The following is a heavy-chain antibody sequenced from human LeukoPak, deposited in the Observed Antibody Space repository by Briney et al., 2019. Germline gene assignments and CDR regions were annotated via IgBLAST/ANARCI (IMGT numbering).Heavy chain of an antibody. J-gene: IGHJ4*02. Sequence: GGSLRLSCAASAFKFSVYVMQSVRLAPKKGLECVSAISPTGGTTFYAGSVKGRFTISRDNSKNTLFLQMNSLRDDDTSLYYCLQGGCTSGCPGNYWGQGTPVTVSS. D-gene: IGHD6-19*01. V-gene: IGHV3-23*01. CDR3: LQGGCTSGCPGNY. CDR1: AFKFSVYV. CDR2: ISPTGGTT.